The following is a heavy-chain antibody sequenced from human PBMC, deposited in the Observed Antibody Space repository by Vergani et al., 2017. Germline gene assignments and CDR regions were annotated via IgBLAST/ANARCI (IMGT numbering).Heavy chain of an antibody. CDR2: ISAYNGNT. V-gene: IGHV1-18*01. D-gene: IGHD1-26*01. Sequence: QVQLVQSGAEVKKPGASVKVSCKASGYTFTSYGISWVRQAPGQGLEWMGWISAYNGNTNYAQKLQGRVTMTTDTSTSTAYMELRSLRSDDTAVYYCARDRIGGSYLWDYWYFDLWGRGTLVTVSS. CDR3: ARDRIGGSYLWDYWYFDL. J-gene: IGHJ2*01. CDR1: GYTFTSYG.